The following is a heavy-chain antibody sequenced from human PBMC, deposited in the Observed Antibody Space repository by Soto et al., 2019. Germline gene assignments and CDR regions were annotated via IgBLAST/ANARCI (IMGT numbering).Heavy chain of an antibody. CDR3: AKSRGEHSAMWEYQCGY. V-gene: IGHV3-30*18. J-gene: IGHJ4*02. CDR1: GFTFSSYG. CDR2: ISYDGSNK. Sequence: QVQLVESGGGVVQPGRSLRLSCAASGFTFSSYGMHWVRQAPGKGLEWVAVISYDGSNKYYADSVKGRFTISRDNSKNSLYLQMISLRTDDTAVYYCAKSRGEHSAMWEYQCGYWGQGTLVTVSA. D-gene: IGHD2-2*01.